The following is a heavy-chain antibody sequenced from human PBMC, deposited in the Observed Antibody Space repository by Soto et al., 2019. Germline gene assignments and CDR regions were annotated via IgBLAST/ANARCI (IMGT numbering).Heavy chain of an antibody. CDR3: ARGSTMVRGVLLDAFDI. D-gene: IGHD3-10*01. J-gene: IGHJ3*02. V-gene: IGHV1-2*04. CDR1: GYTFTGYY. CDR2: INPNSGGT. Sequence: QVQLVQSGAEVKKPGASVKVSCKASGYTFTGYYMHWVRQAPGQGLEWMGWINPNSGGTNYAQKFQGWVTMTMDTSISTAYMELSRLRSDDTAVDYCARGSTMVRGVLLDAFDIWGQGTMVTVSS.